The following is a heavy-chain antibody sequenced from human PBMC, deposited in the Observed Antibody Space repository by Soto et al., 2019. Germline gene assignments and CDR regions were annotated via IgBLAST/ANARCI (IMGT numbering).Heavy chain of an antibody. D-gene: IGHD5-12*01. Sequence: PSVKVACKGSGFTVSSSVIEGVRQAREQRLEWIGWIVVGSGNTNYAQKFQERVTITRDMSTSTAYMELSSLRSEDTAVYYCAADFGGYDPYYYMDVWGKGTTVTVSS. CDR1: GFTVSSSV. J-gene: IGHJ6*03. CDR2: IVVGSGNT. CDR3: AADFGGYDPYYYMDV. V-gene: IGHV1-58*02.